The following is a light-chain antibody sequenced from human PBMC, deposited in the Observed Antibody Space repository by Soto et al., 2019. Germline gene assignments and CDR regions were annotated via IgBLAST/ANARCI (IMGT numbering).Light chain of an antibody. CDR3: KQYNNWPPLT. V-gene: IGKV3-15*01. J-gene: IGKJ4*01. CDR2: GAS. CDR1: QSVSSN. Sequence: EIVMTQSPATLSVSPGDRATLSCRASQSVSSNLAWYQQKPGQAPRLLIYGASTRATGIPARFSGSGSGTEFTLTISSLQSEEFAVYYCKQYNNWPPLTFGGGTKVEIK.